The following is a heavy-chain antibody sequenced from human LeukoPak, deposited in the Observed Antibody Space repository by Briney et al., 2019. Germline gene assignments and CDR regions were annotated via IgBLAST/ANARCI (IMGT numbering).Heavy chain of an antibody. V-gene: IGHV3-21*06. D-gene: IGHD6-19*01. CDR3: ARGPAVADYYQHYYMDA. Sequence: GGSLRLPCVASGFTFSSCSMNWVRQGPGKGLEWVSSISTRSSYIYYIDSVKGRFTISKDNAKNSLYLQMSSLRVEDTAVYYCARGPAVADYYQHYYMDAWGKGTTVTVSS. J-gene: IGHJ6*03. CDR2: ISTRSSYI. CDR1: GFTFSSCS.